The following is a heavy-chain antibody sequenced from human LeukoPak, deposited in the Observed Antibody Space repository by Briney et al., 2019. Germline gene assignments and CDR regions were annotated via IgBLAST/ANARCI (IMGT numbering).Heavy chain of an antibody. CDR1: GGSISSYY. Sequence: PSETLSLTCTVSGGSISSYYWSWIRQPPGKGLEWIGYIYYSGSTNYNPSLKSRVTISVDTSKNQFSLKLSSVTAADTAVYYCARVGGYYGSGSPYYFDYWGQGTLVTVSS. D-gene: IGHD3-10*01. J-gene: IGHJ4*02. CDR3: ARVGGYYGSGSPYYFDY. CDR2: IYYSGST. V-gene: IGHV4-59*01.